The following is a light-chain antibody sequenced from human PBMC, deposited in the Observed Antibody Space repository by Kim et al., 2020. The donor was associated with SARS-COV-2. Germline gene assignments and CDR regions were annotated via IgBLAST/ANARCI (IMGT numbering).Light chain of an antibody. CDR2: NDS. Sequence: SYELTQPPSVSVAPGKTARITCGGSNIGSKSVQWYQQKPGQAPTVVIHNDSDRPSGIPERVSGSNSGNTATLTITRVEAGDEADYYCQVWDTTIDHPGVFGRGTQLTVL. CDR1: NIGSKS. V-gene: IGLV3-21*04. CDR3: QVWDTTIDHPGV. J-gene: IGLJ3*02.